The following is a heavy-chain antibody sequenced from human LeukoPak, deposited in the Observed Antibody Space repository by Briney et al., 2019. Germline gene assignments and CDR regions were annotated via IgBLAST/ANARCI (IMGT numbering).Heavy chain of an antibody. J-gene: IGHJ4*02. CDR3: ARTPPNCSGANCYSGVTFDS. V-gene: IGHV4-59*01. Sequence: SETLSLTCTVSGGSISNYYWSWIRQPPGEGLEWIRYIFYSGSTNYNPSLKSRLTISVDTSKNQFSLKLSSVTAADTAVYYCARTPPNCSGANCYSGVTFDSWGQGTLVAVSS. CDR1: GGSISNYY. CDR2: IFYSGST. D-gene: IGHD2-15*01.